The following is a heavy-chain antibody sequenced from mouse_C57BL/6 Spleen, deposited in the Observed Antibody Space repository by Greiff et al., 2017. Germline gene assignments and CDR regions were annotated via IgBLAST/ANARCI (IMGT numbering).Heavy chain of an antibody. CDR2: IYPGDGDT. CDR3: ARRRGYDPFYFDY. J-gene: IGHJ2*01. Sequence: QVQLQQSGAELVKPGASVKISCKASGYAFSSYWMNWVKQRPGKGLEWIGQIYPGDGDTNYNGKFKGKATLTADKSSSTAYMQLSSLTSEDSAVYFCARRRGYDPFYFDYWGQGTTLTVSS. V-gene: IGHV1-80*01. CDR1: GYAFSSYW. D-gene: IGHD2-2*01.